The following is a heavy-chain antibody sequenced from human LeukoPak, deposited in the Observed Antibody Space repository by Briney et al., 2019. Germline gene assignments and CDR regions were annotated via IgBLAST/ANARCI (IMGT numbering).Heavy chain of an antibody. D-gene: IGHD3-10*01. CDR1: GFTFSSNY. CDR2: IYSGGST. J-gene: IGHJ6*02. CDR3: ARSFLSGSYYYYGMDV. V-gene: IGHV3-53*01. Sequence: GGSLRLSCAASGFTFSSNYMSWVRQAPGKGLEWVSVIYSGGSTYYADSVKGRFTISRDNSKNTLYLQMNSLRAEDTAVYYCARSFLSGSYYYYGMDVWGQGTTVTVSS.